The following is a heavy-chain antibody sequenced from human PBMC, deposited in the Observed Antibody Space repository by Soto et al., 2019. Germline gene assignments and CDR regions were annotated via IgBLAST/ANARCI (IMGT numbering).Heavy chain of an antibody. Sequence: SVKVSCKASGGTFSSDAVSWVRQAPGQGLEWMGGLIPILGTTHYAQKFQGRVTITADESTNTAYMELSSLRSYDTAVYYCARASGYVSGWYHDYWGQGTRVTGSS. D-gene: IGHD6-19*01. CDR2: LIPILGTT. CDR1: GGTFSSDA. J-gene: IGHJ4*02. V-gene: IGHV1-69*13. CDR3: ARASGYVSGWYHDY.